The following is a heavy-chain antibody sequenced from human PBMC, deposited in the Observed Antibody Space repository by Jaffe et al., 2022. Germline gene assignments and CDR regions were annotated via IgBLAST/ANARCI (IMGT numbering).Heavy chain of an antibody. CDR1: GGSISGNNW. CDR2: IYHSGST. V-gene: IGHV4-4*02. Sequence: QVQLQESGPGLVKPSGTLSLTCTVSGGSISGNNWWSWIRQPPGKGLEWIGEIYHSGSTNYNPSLKSRVTISVDKSKNQFSLNLNSVTAADTAVYYCAGITRGYSYGYIGGLDYWGQGTLVTVSS. CDR3: AGITRGYSYGYIGGLDY. D-gene: IGHD5-18*01. J-gene: IGHJ4*02.